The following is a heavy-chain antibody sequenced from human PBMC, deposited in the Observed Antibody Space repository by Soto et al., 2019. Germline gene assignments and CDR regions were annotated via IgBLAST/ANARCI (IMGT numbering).Heavy chain of an antibody. D-gene: IGHD6-19*01. Sequence: GGSLRLSCAASGFTFSSYAMSWVRQAPGKGLEWVSAISGSGGSTYYADSVKGRFTISRDNSKNTLYLQMNSLRAEDTAVYYCAGSPYSSGWSNKGYYYYYGMDVWGQGTTVTVSS. CDR2: ISGSGGST. J-gene: IGHJ6*02. CDR1: GFTFSSYA. CDR3: AGSPYSSGWSNKGYYYYYGMDV. V-gene: IGHV3-23*01.